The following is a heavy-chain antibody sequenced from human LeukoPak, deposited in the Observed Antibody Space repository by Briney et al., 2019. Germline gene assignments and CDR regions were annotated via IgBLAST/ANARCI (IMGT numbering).Heavy chain of an antibody. CDR2: IRYDGSNK. Sequence: GGSLRLSCAASGFTFSTYYMSWVRQAPGKGLEWVAFIRYDGSNKYYADSVKGRFTISRDNSKNTLYLQMNSLRAEDTAAYYCALTPPFDYWGQGTLVTVSS. CDR3: ALTPPFDY. CDR1: GFTFSTYY. J-gene: IGHJ4*02. V-gene: IGHV3-30*02.